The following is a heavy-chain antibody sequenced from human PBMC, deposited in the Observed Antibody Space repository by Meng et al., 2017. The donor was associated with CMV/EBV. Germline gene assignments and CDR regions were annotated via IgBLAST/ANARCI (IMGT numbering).Heavy chain of an antibody. CDR3: ARDRKWNYYEISANLDY. D-gene: IGHD1-7*01. V-gene: IGHV1-18*01. CDR1: GYTFTSYG. J-gene: IGHJ4*02. Sequence: ASVKVSCKASGYTFTSYGISWVRQAPGQGLEWMGWISAYNGNTNYAQKLQGRVTMTTDTSTSTAYMELRSLRSDDTAVYYCARDRKWNYYEISANLDYWGQGTLVTVSS. CDR2: ISAYNGNT.